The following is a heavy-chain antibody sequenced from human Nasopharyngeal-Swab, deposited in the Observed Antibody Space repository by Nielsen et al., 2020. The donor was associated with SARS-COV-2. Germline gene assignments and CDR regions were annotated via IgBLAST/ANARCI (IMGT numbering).Heavy chain of an antibody. D-gene: IGHD1-26*01. Sequence: GESLKISCAASGFTFTDYTMHWVRQPPGQGLEWVAIMSYNGSNRYHADSVKGRFTFSRDNSKNTLYLQMTSLRAEDTAVYYCARGSRRAIVGATAYWGQGTLVTVSS. J-gene: IGHJ4*02. CDR2: MSYNGSNR. CDR1: GFTFTDYT. V-gene: IGHV3-30*14. CDR3: ARGSRRAIVGATAY.